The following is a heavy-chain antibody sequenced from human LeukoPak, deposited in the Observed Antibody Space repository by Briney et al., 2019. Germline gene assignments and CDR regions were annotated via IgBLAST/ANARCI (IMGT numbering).Heavy chain of an antibody. CDR3: ARAWDIVVVPGNWFDP. V-gene: IGHV4-34*01. CDR2: INHSGST. Sequence: TSETLSLTCAVYGGSFSGYYWSWIRQPPGKGLEWIGEINHSGSTNYNPSLKSRVTISVDTSKNQFSLKLSSVTAADTAVYYCARAWDIVVVPGNWFDPWGQGTLVTVSS. J-gene: IGHJ5*02. CDR1: GGSFSGYY. D-gene: IGHD2-2*01.